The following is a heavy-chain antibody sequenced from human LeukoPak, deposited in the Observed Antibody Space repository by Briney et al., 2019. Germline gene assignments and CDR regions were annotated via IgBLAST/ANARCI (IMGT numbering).Heavy chain of an antibody. CDR2: IYYSGST. CDR3: ARARYSSSSYYYDMDV. V-gene: IGHV4-31*03. CDR1: GDSISSGGDY. J-gene: IGHJ6*02. Sequence: SETLSLTCTVSGDSISSGGDYWSWIRQHPGKGLEWIGYIYYSGSTYYNPSLKSRVTISVDTSKNHSSLNLTSVTAADTAVYYCARARYSSSSYYYDMDVWGQGTTVTVSS. D-gene: IGHD6-6*01.